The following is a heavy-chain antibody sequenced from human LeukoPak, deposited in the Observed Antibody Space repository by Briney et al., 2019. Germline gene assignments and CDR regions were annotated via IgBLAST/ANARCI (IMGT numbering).Heavy chain of an antibody. CDR3: ARASWGIAAAGNQDY. CDR1: GFTFSSYS. J-gene: IGHJ4*02. Sequence: PGRSLRLSCAASGFTFSSYSMNWVRQAPGKGLEWVSSISSSSSYIYYADSVKGRFTISRDNAKNSLYLQMNSLRAEDTAVYYCARASWGIAAAGNQDYWGQGTLVTVSS. V-gene: IGHV3-21*01. CDR2: ISSSSSYI. D-gene: IGHD6-13*01.